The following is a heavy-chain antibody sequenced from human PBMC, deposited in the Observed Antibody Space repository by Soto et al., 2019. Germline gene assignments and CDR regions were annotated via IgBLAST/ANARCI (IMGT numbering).Heavy chain of an antibody. J-gene: IGHJ4*02. CDR1: GFIFRNYA. CDR3: ATDGCTPGQPDY. Sequence: PGGSLRLSCAASGFIFRNYAMSWVRQAPGKGLEWVSAISGSAGSRYYADSVKGRFTISRDNSKNTPYLQMNSLRAEDTAVYYSATDGCTPGQPDYSGQGTLVTVSS. D-gene: IGHD2-8*02. V-gene: IGHV3-23*01. CDR2: ISGSAGSR.